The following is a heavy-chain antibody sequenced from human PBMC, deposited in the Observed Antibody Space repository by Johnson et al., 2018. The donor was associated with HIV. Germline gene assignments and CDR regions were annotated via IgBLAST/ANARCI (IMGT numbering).Heavy chain of an antibody. D-gene: IGHD3-16*01. CDR2: ISYDGSNK. CDR3: AKDFVAFWGRPADAFDI. V-gene: IGHV3-30-3*01. Sequence: VQLVESGGGVVQPGRSLRLSCAASGFSFSIYAMHWVRQAPGKGLEWVAVISYDGSNKYYADSVKGRFTISRDNSKNTLYLQMNSLRVEDTAVYYSAKDFVAFWGRPADAFDIWGQGTMVTVSS. CDR1: GFSFSIYA. J-gene: IGHJ3*02.